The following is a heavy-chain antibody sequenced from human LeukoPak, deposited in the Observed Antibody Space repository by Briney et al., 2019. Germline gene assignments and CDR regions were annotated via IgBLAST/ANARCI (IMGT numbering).Heavy chain of an antibody. CDR3: ARSRKSYGDYVD. CDR1: GYTFTGYY. Sequence: ASVKVSCKASGYTFTGYYMHWVRQAPGQGLEWMGRINPNSGGTNYAQKFQGRVTLTRDTSISTAYMELSRLRSDDTAVYYCARSRKSYGDYVDWGQGTLVTVSS. CDR2: INPNSGGT. D-gene: IGHD4-17*01. V-gene: IGHV1-2*06. J-gene: IGHJ4*02.